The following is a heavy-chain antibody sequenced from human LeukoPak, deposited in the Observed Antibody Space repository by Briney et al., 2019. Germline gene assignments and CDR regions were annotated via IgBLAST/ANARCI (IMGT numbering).Heavy chain of an antibody. CDR1: GFTFSSYG. CDR2: ISGSGGST. CDR3: AKDARSYHSVWDPFDI. D-gene: IGHD3-16*01. V-gene: IGHV3-23*01. Sequence: GGSLRLSCAASGFTFSSYGMSWVRQAPGKGLEWVSAISGSGGSTYYADSVKGRFTISRDNSKNTLYLQMNGLRADDTAIYYCAKDARSYHSVWDPFDIWGQGTMVTVSS. J-gene: IGHJ3*02.